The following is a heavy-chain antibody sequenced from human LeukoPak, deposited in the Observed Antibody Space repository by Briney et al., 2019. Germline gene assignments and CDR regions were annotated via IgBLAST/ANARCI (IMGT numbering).Heavy chain of an antibody. CDR1: GGSISSYY. V-gene: IGHV4-59*04. Sequence: PSETLSLTCTVSGGSISSYYWSWIRQPPGKGLEWIGYIYYSGSTYYNPSLKSRVTISVDTSKNQFSLKLSSVTAADTAVYYCARRDYSSGVDYWGQGTLVTVSS. D-gene: IGHD4-11*01. J-gene: IGHJ4*02. CDR3: ARRDYSSGVDY. CDR2: IYYSGST.